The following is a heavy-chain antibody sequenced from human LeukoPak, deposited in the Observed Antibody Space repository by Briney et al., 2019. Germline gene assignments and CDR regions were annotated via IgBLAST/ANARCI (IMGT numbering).Heavy chain of an antibody. CDR2: ISYDGSNE. CDR3: AKDFPTKYCSSTSCYEVGSPDY. CDR1: GFTFSSYV. Sequence: GGSLRLSCAASGFTFSSYVMHWVRQAPGKGLEWVAIISYDGSNEYYANSVKGRFTISRDNSKNTLYLQMNSLRAEDTAVYYCAKDFPTKYCSSTSCYEVGSPDYWGQGTLVTVSS. J-gene: IGHJ4*02. V-gene: IGHV3-30*04. D-gene: IGHD2-2*01.